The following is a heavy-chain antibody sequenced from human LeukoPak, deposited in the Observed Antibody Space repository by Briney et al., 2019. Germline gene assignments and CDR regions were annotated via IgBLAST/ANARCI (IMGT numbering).Heavy chain of an antibody. D-gene: IGHD2-15*01. CDR2: ISSTTSVK. V-gene: IGHV3-11*05. CDR3: ARDSGSASSGLFDT. CDR1: GFIFSDYY. Sequence: GGSLRLSCAASGFIFSDYYMGWIRRAPGKGLEWISYISSTTSVKYYADSVKGRFTISRDNFRNLLYLEMKSLRVEDTAIYYCARDSGSASSGLFDTWGQGALVTVSS. J-gene: IGHJ4*02.